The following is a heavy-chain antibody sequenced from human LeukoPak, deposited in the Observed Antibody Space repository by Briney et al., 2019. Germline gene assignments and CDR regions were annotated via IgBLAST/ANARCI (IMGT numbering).Heavy chain of an antibody. Sequence: GASVKVSCKASGGTFSSYAISWVRQAPGQGLEWMGRIIPILGIANYAQKFQGRVTITADKSTSTAYMELSSLRSEDTAVYYCARGNGAAASWFDPWGQGTLVTVSS. J-gene: IGHJ5*02. CDR2: IIPILGIA. CDR1: GGTFSSYA. V-gene: IGHV1-69*04. D-gene: IGHD6-13*01. CDR3: ARGNGAAASWFDP.